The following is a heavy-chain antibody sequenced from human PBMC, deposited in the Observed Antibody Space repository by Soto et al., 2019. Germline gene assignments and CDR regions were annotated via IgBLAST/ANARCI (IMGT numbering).Heavy chain of an antibody. D-gene: IGHD2-2*01. V-gene: IGHV4-34*01. J-gene: IGHJ6*02. Sequence: GSLRLSCAASGFTFSSYSMNWVRQAPGKGLEWIGEINHSGSTNYNPSLKSRVTISVDTSKNQFSLKLSSVTAADTAVYYCARGKYQLLWGAGPDYYYYYGMDVWGQGTTVTVSS. CDR2: INHSGST. CDR1: GFTFSSYS. CDR3: ARGKYQLLWGAGPDYYYYYGMDV.